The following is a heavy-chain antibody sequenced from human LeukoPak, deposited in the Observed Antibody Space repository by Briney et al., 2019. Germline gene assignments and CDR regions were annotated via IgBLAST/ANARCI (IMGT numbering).Heavy chain of an antibody. Sequence: GGSLRLSCAASGFTFDDYAMHWVRHAPGKGLEWVSGISWNSGSIGYADSVKGRFTISRDNSKNTLYLQMNSLRAEDTAVYYCAKEFYYGSGSPFDYWGQGTLVTVSS. D-gene: IGHD3-10*01. CDR2: ISWNSGSI. V-gene: IGHV3-9*01. CDR1: GFTFDDYA. CDR3: AKEFYYGSGSPFDY. J-gene: IGHJ4*02.